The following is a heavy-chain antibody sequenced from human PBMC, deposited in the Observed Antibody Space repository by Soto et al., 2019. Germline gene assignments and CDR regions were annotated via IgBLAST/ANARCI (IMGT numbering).Heavy chain of an antibody. CDR2: ISGSSHDI. V-gene: IGHV3-11*05. CDR1: GFIFSESY. D-gene: IGHD3-10*01. CDR3: TTDPRLPEF. Sequence: QEQVMESGGGLVKPGGSLRLSCVASGFIFSESYMTWIRQPPGKLVEWVSYISGSSHDIKYADSVKGRFTIYRDNAKNSVYLQMDSLRPDDTAIYYCTTDPRLPEFRDQGTLVTVSS. J-gene: IGHJ1*01.